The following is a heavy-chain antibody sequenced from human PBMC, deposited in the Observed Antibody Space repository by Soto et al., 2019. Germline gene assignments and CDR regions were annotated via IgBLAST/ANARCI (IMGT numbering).Heavy chain of an antibody. V-gene: IGHV3-30*04. CDR1: GFTFSNYA. Sequence: GGSLRLSCAASGFTFSNYAMHWVRQAPGKGLEWVAVISYDGSNEDYADSVKGRFTISRDNSKNTLYVQMNSLRAEDTAVYYCATSYGSGSYCIYWGLGTLVTVSS. CDR3: ATSYGSGSYCIY. J-gene: IGHJ4*02. D-gene: IGHD3-10*01. CDR2: ISYDGSNE.